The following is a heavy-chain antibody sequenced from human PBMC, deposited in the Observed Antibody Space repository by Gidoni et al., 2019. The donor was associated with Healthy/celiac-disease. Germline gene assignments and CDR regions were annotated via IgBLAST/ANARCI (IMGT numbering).Heavy chain of an antibody. CDR3: ARGGITIFGVVIDYYMDV. J-gene: IGHJ6*03. D-gene: IGHD3-3*01. CDR2: ISSSSSYI. Sequence: EVQLVESGGGLVKPGGSLRLSCAASGFTFSSYSMNWVRQAPGKGLEWVSSISSSSSYIYYADSVKGRFTISRDNAKNSLYLQMNSLRAEDTAVYYCARGGITIFGVVIDYYMDVWGKGTTVTVSS. CDR1: GFTFSSYS. V-gene: IGHV3-21*01.